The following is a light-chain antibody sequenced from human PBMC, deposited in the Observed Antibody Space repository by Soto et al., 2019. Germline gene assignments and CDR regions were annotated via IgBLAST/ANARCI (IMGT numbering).Light chain of an antibody. V-gene: IGKV2-28*01. CDR1: ASLLHSNGYNC. CDR2: FGS. Sequence: DIVMTQSPLSLPVTPGEPASISCRSSASLLHSNGYNCLDWYVQKPGQSPQLLIYFGSYRASGVPCRFSGSGSGKKFTLKISRVEAEDVGVYYCMQALQTPLTFGGGTKVEIK. CDR3: MQALQTPLT. J-gene: IGKJ4*01.